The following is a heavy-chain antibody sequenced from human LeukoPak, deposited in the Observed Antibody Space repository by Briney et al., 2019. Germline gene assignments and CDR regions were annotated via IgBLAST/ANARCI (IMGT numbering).Heavy chain of an antibody. Sequence: GGSLRLSCAASGFTFSSYAMHWVRQAPGKGLEWVAVISYDGSNKYYADSVKGRFTISRDNSKNTLYLQMNSLRAEDTAVYYCARDSRDTFGDLYYYYYGMDVWGQGTTVTVSS. J-gene: IGHJ6*02. V-gene: IGHV3-30-3*01. CDR1: GFTFSSYA. CDR3: ARDSRDTFGDLYYYYYGMDV. CDR2: ISYDGSNK. D-gene: IGHD3-10*01.